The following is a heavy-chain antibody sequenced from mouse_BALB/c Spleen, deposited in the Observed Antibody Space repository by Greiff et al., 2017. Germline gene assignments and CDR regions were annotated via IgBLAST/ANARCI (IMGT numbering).Heavy chain of an antibody. D-gene: IGHD2-1*01. CDR3: ARQGNYYFDY. V-gene: IGHV5-6-2*01. J-gene: IGHJ2*01. CDR2: INSNGGST. Sequence: EVKVVESGGGLVKLGGSLKLSCAASGFTFSSYYMSWVRQTPEKRLELVAAINSNGGSTYYPDTVKGRFTISRDNAKNTLYLQMSSLKSEDTALYYCARQGNYYFDYWGQGTTLTVSS. CDR1: GFTFSSYY.